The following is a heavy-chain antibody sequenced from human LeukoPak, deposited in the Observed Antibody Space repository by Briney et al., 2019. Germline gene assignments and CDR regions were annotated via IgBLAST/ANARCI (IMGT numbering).Heavy chain of an antibody. CDR1: GGSFSGYY. CDR3: ARLGSGYYYSYYYYYMDV. Sequence: SETLSLTCAVYGGSFSGYYWSWSRQPPGRGLEWIGEINHSGSTNYNPSLKSRVTISVDTSKNQFSLKLSSVTAADTAVYYCARLGSGYYYSYYYYYMDVWGKRTTLTVSS. D-gene: IGHD3-22*01. CDR2: INHSGST. V-gene: IGHV4-34*01. J-gene: IGHJ6*03.